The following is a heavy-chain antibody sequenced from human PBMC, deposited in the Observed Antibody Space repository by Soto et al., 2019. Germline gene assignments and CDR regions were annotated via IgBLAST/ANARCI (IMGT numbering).Heavy chain of an antibody. CDR1: GGSISSGGYY. Sequence: SETLSLTCTVSGGSISSGGYYWSWIRQHPGKGLEWIGYIYYSGSTYYNPSLKSRVTISVDTSKNQFSLKLSSVTAADTAVYYCASSSPTWLAPHKFDYWGQGTLVTAPQ. CDR3: ASSSPTWLAPHKFDY. CDR2: IYYSGST. V-gene: IGHV4-31*03. D-gene: IGHD6-19*01. J-gene: IGHJ4*02.